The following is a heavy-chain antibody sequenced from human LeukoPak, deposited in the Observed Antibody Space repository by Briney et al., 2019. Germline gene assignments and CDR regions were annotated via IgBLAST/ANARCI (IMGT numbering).Heavy chain of an antibody. J-gene: IGHJ3*02. Sequence: GGSLRLSCGASGFRFSTYWMSWVRQAPGKGLEWVANIKEDGSEKYYVDSVKGRFTISRDKAKNSLYLQMNSLRAENTAVYYCARSRSNAFDIWGQGTMVTVSS. CDR1: GFRFSTYW. V-gene: IGHV3-7*04. CDR3: ARSRSNAFDI. CDR2: IKEDGSEK.